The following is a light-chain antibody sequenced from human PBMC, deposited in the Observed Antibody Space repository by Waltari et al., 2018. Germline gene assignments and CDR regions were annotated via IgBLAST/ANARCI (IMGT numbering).Light chain of an antibody. CDR1: QSVTNN. Sequence: EIIMTQSPATLSLSPGERATLSCRASQSVTNNLAWYQQKPGQAPRLLIYGASTRATRIPARISGSGSGTEFTLTISSLQSEDFAVYYCQQYDNWPPTFGGGAKVEIK. V-gene: IGKV3-15*01. CDR3: QQYDNWPPT. CDR2: GAS. J-gene: IGKJ4*01.